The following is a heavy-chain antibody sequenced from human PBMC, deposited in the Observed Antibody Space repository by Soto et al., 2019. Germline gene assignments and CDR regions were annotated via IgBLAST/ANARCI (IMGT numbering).Heavy chain of an antibody. J-gene: IGHJ6*03. CDR1: GFTFSDYY. D-gene: IGHD3-9*01. Sequence: QVQLVESGGGLVQPGGSLRLSCTASGFTFSDYYITWIRQAPGKGLESVSYISSSGTRMYYADSVKGRFTISRDNAKNSLYLQQNSLRAEDTAVYYCAREYYDVLTDYYRYYYIDVWGKGITVTVSS. V-gene: IGHV3-11*01. CDR3: AREYYDVLTDYYRYYYIDV. CDR2: ISSSGTRM.